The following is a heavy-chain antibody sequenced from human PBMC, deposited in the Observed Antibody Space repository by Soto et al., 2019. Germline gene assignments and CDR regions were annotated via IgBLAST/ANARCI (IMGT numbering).Heavy chain of an antibody. CDR2: ISAYNGNT. V-gene: IGHV1-18*01. D-gene: IGHD1-26*01. CDR3: ASDRGSYALDY. CDR1: GYTFTSYG. J-gene: IGHJ4*02. Sequence: GQLVQSGAEVKKPGASVKVSCKASGYTFTSYGISWVRQAPGQGLEWMGWISAYNGNTNYAQKLQGRITMTTDTSTSTAYRELRSLRSDDTAVYSCASDRGSYALDYWGQGTLVTVSS.